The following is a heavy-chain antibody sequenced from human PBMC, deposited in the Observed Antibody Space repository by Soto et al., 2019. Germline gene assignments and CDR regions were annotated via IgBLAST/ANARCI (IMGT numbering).Heavy chain of an antibody. Sequence: EMQVVESGGGLVQPGGSLRLSCAASGSTFSGHAIHWVRQAPGKGLEIASTINAKGDTTYYANSVKGRFSISRDNSKNTLYLQMGSLRGEGTAVYYCARDTADGVDVWGQGTTVIVSS. D-gene: IGHD2-21*02. V-gene: IGHV3-64*01. CDR1: GSTFSGHA. CDR2: INAKGDTT. J-gene: IGHJ6*02. CDR3: ARDTADGVDV.